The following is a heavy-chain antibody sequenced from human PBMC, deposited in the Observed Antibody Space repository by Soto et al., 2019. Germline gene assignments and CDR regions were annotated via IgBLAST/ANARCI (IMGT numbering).Heavy chain of an antibody. J-gene: IGHJ3*02. D-gene: IGHD3-22*01. CDR3: ASPADYYDSSGQDAFDI. V-gene: IGHV5-51*01. CDR2: IYPGDSDT. CDR1: GYSFTSYW. Sequence: GVSLKISCKGSGYSFTSYWIGWVRQMPGKGLEWMGIIYPGDSDTRYSPSFQGQVTISADKSISTAYLQWSSLKASDTAMYYCASPADYYDSSGQDAFDIWGQGTMVTVSS.